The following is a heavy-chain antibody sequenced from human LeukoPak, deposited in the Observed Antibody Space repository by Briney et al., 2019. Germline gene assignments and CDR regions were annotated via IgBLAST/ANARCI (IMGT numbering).Heavy chain of an antibody. CDR2: IWYDGSNK. Sequence: PGGSLRLSCAASGFTFSSYGMHWVRQAPGKGLEWVAVIWYDGSNKYYADSVKGRFTISRDNSKNTLYLQMNSLRAEDTAVYYCAKDSPPRMTQFNYWGQETLVTVSS. J-gene: IGHJ4*02. CDR3: AKDSPPRMTQFNY. D-gene: IGHD2-21*02. CDR1: GFTFSSYG. V-gene: IGHV3-33*06.